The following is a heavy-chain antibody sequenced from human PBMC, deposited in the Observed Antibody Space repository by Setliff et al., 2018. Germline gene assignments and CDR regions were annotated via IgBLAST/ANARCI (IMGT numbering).Heavy chain of an antibody. Sequence: LETLSLTCTVSGGSISNSYWTWVRQSAGKGLEWVGRIHTTEGTKYNPSLMSRVTVSMDTSKNQFSLDLTSVTAADTALYYCARTSTGRYFDLWGRGTLVTVSS. CDR1: GGSISNSY. V-gene: IGHV4-4*07. J-gene: IGHJ2*01. CDR2: IHTTEGT. D-gene: IGHD2-2*01. CDR3: ARTSTGRYFDL.